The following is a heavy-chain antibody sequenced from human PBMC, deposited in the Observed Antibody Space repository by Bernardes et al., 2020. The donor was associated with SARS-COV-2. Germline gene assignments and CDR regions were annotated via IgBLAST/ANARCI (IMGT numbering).Heavy chain of an antibody. CDR2: IYYSGRT. Sequence: SETLSLTCTVSGGSISSYYWSWIRQPPGKGLEWIGYIYYSGRTNYNPSLKSRVTISVDTSKNQFSLKLSSVTAADTAVYYCARLGEDSAVAYQHYFDYWGQGTLVTVSS. D-gene: IGHD3-16*01. CDR3: ARLGEDSAVAYQHYFDY. J-gene: IGHJ4*02. V-gene: IGHV4-59*08. CDR1: GGSISSYY.